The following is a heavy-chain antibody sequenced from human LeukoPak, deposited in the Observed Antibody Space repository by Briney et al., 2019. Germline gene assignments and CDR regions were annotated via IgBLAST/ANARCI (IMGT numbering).Heavy chain of an antibody. V-gene: IGHV3-53*01. Sequence: GVSLRLSCAASGFAVSSNYMNWVRQAPGKGLEWVSVIYSDGRTYYADSVKGRFTISRDISKNTLFLEMTSLRAEDTAVYYCAKVKGWYGEGYFDYWGQGTLVTVSS. CDR3: AKVKGWYGEGYFDY. D-gene: IGHD3-10*01. J-gene: IGHJ4*02. CDR2: IYSDGRT. CDR1: GFAVSSNY.